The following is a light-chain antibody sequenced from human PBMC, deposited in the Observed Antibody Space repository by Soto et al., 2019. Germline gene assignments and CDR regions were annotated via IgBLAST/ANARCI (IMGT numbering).Light chain of an antibody. CDR1: SSDVGGYNY. V-gene: IGLV2-14*01. J-gene: IGLJ1*01. CDR3: SSYTSSSTLV. Sequence: QSVLTQPASVSGSPGQSITISCTGTSSDVGGYNYVSWYQQHPGKAPKLMIYDVSNRPSGVSNSFSGSKSGNTASLTISGLQAEDEADYYCSSYTSSSTLVFGTGTKVT. CDR2: DVS.